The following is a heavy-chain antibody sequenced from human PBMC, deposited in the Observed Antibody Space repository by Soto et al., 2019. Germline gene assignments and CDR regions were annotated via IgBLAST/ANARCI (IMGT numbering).Heavy chain of an antibody. Sequence: SETLSLTCTVSGGSISSYYWSWIRQPPGKGLEWIGYIYYSGSTNYNPSLKSRVTISVDTSKNQFSLKLSSVTAADTAVYYCARQVNDSGYDSYYYYYYMDVWGKGPTVTVSS. V-gene: IGHV4-59*08. CDR3: ARQVNDSGYDSYYYYYYMDV. D-gene: IGHD5-12*01. J-gene: IGHJ6*03. CDR1: GGSISSYY. CDR2: IYYSGST.